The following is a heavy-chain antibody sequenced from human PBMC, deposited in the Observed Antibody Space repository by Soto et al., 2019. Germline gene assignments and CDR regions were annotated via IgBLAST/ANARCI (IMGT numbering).Heavy chain of an antibody. D-gene: IGHD6-25*01. CDR2: IYYSGST. Sequence: SETLSLTCTVSGGSISSGGYYWSWIRQHPGKGLEWIGYIYYSGSTYYNSSLKSRVTISVDTSKNQFSLKLSSVTAADTAVYYCARLYGFSGFEYWGQGTLVTVSS. CDR3: ARLYGFSGFEY. J-gene: IGHJ4*02. V-gene: IGHV4-31*03. CDR1: GGSISSGGYY.